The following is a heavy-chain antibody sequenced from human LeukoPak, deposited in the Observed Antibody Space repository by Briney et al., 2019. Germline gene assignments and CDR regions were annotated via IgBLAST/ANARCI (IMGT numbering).Heavy chain of an antibody. J-gene: IGHJ4*02. D-gene: IGHD5-12*01. V-gene: IGHV3-21*01. Sequence: GGSLRLSCAASRFTFSSYSMNWVRQAPGKGLEWVSSISSSSSYIYYADSVKGRFTISRDNAKNSLYLQMNSLRAEDTAVYYCARDLSGYSGYDLFYWGQGTLVTVSS. CDR1: RFTFSSYS. CDR3: ARDLSGYSGYDLFY. CDR2: ISSSSSYI.